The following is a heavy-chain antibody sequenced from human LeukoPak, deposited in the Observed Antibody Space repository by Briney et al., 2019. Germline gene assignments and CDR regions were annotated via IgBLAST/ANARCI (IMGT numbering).Heavy chain of an antibody. Sequence: ASVKVSCKAFGYTFPNYGITWVRQAPGQGLEWLGWISAYNGDTKYGQNFQGRVTMTTDTSATTAYMDLRNLSSDDTAVYYCGRVDMATTKDYWGQGTLVTVSS. CDR1: GYTFPNYG. CDR3: GRVDMATTKDY. V-gene: IGHV1-18*01. J-gene: IGHJ4*02. CDR2: ISAYNGDT. D-gene: IGHD5-24*01.